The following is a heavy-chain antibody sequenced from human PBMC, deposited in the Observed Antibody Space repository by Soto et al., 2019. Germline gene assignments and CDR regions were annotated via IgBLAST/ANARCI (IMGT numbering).Heavy chain of an antibody. CDR1: GYTLTELS. D-gene: IGHD6-13*01. CDR2: FDPEDGET. Sequence: ASVKVSCKVSGYTLTELSMHWVRQVPGKGLEWMGGFDPEDGETIYAQKFQGRVTMTEDTSTDTAYMELSSLRSEDTAVYYCATLVAAAGTIHYYYYMDVWGKGTTVTVSS. CDR3: ATLVAAAGTIHYYYYMDV. V-gene: IGHV1-24*01. J-gene: IGHJ6*03.